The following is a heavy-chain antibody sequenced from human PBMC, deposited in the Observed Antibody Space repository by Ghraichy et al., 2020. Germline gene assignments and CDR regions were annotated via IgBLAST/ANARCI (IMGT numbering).Heavy chain of an antibody. J-gene: IGHJ5*02. CDR2: IFSNDEK. Sequence: SGPTLVKPTETLTLTCTVSGFSLSNTRMGVSWIRQPPGKALEWLAHIFSNDEKSYSTSLKSRLTISKDTSKSQVVLTMTNMDPVDTATYYCARIPRTTYWFDPWGQGTLVTVSS. D-gene: IGHD1-7*01. V-gene: IGHV2-26*01. CDR3: ARIPRTTYWFDP. CDR1: GFSLSNTRMG.